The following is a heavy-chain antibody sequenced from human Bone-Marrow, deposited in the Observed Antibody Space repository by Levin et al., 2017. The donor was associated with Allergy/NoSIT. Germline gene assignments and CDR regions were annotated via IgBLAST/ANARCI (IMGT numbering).Heavy chain of an antibody. CDR3: AKGKEVVVIAPFDY. CDR1: GFTFSSYG. Sequence: GGSLRLSCAASGFTFSSYGMHWVRQAPGKGLEWVAVISYDGSNKYYADSVKGRFTISRDNSKNTLYLQMNSLRAEDTAVYYCAKGKEVVVIAPFDYWGQGTLVTVSS. CDR2: ISYDGSNK. V-gene: IGHV3-30*18. J-gene: IGHJ4*02. D-gene: IGHD3-22*01.